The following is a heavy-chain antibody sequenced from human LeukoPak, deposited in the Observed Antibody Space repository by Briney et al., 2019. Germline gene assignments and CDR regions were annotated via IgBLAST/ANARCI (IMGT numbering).Heavy chain of an antibody. J-gene: IGHJ4*02. CDR1: GDSLTSTNW. D-gene: IGHD6-19*01. V-gene: IGHV4-4*02. Sequence: SGTLSLTCAVSGDSLTSTNWWTWVRQPPGKGLEWIGEIYHRGSTNYNPSLKSRLTISLDRSRNQFSLRLNSVTAADTAVYYCARGGNSAWYFDYWGQGTLVTVSS. CDR3: ARGGNSAWYFDY. CDR2: IYHRGST.